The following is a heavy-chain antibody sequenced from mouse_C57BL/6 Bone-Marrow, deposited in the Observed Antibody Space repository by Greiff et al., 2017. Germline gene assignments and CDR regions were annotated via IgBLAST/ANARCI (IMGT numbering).Heavy chain of an antibody. Sequence: VQLQQSGAELVRPGASVKLSCTASGFNIKDYYMHWVKQRPEQGLEWIGRIDPEDGDTEYAPKFQGKATMTADTSSNPAYLQLSSLTSEDTAVYYCTTSHYYGSSYPLRYFDVWGTGTTVTVSS. CDR2: IDPEDGDT. V-gene: IGHV14-1*01. CDR3: TTSHYYGSSYPLRYFDV. J-gene: IGHJ1*03. D-gene: IGHD1-1*01. CDR1: GFNIKDYY.